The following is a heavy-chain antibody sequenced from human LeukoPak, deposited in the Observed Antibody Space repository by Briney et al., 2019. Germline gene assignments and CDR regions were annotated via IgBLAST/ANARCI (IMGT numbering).Heavy chain of an antibody. CDR1: GGSIGTYY. J-gene: IGHJ4*02. Sequence: SETLSLTCTVSGGSIGTYYWSWIRQPPEKGLEWIGYIYYSGSTYYNPSLKSRVTISVDTSQNHFSLKLSSVTAADTAIYYCARHLYESRGQTSFDYWGQGTLVTVSS. V-gene: IGHV4-59*08. CDR2: IYYSGST. D-gene: IGHD3-22*01. CDR3: ARHLYESRGQTSFDY.